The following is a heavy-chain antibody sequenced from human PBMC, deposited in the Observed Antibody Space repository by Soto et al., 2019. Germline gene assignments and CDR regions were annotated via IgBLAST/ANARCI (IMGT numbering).Heavy chain of an antibody. CDR3: ARDRGCSGGSCYDGAWFDP. J-gene: IGHJ5*02. Sequence: QVQLVESGGGVVQPGRSLRLSCAASGFTFSSYAMHWVRQAPGKGLEWVAVISYDGSNKYYADSVKGRFTISRDNSKNPLYLQMNSLRAEDTAVYYCARDRGCSGGSCYDGAWFDPWGQVTLVTVSS. D-gene: IGHD2-15*01. CDR2: ISYDGSNK. CDR1: GFTFSSYA. V-gene: IGHV3-30-3*01.